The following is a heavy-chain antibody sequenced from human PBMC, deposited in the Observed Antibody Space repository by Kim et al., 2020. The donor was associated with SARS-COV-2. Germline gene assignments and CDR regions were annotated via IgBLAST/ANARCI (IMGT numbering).Heavy chain of an antibody. CDR2: LYDTGSA. Sequence: SETLSLTCTISDASISNYYLSWIRQPPGKGLEWIGYLYDTGSADYSPSFKSRVTISVDKSKNQFSLKVTSVTAADTAVYYCARTDGSRRFSSAMDVWGQGTSVIVSS. J-gene: IGHJ6*02. D-gene: IGHD3-10*01. CDR1: DASISNYY. CDR3: ARTDGSRRFSSAMDV. V-gene: IGHV4-59*01.